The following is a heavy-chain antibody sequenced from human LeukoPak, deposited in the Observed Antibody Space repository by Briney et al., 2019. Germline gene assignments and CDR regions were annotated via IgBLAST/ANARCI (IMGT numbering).Heavy chain of an antibody. CDR1: GGSFSGYN. J-gene: IGHJ5*02. CDR3: ARGPRIAVAGRRSWFDP. CDR2: INHSGST. D-gene: IGHD6-19*01. Sequence: PSETLSLTCAVYGGSFSGYNWSWIRQPPGKGLEWIGEINHSGSTNYNPSLKSRVTISVDTSKNQFSLKPSSVTAADTAVYYCARGPRIAVAGRRSWFDPWGQGTLVTVSS. V-gene: IGHV4-34*01.